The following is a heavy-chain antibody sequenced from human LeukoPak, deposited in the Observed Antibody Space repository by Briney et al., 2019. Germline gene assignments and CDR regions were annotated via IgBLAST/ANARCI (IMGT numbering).Heavy chain of an antibody. D-gene: IGHD6-19*01. J-gene: IGHJ4*02. Sequence: GGYLRLSFAASGCTFSTYAMNWVRQAPANGLEGVSTIGGGGPTTDYADSVKDRFTISRDNSKNTLYLQMNSLRAEDTAVYFCARGFLGGTDQYFDSWGQGTLVTVSS. CDR3: ARGFLGGTDQYFDS. CDR1: GCTFSTYA. CDR2: IGGGGPTT. V-gene: IGHV3-23*01.